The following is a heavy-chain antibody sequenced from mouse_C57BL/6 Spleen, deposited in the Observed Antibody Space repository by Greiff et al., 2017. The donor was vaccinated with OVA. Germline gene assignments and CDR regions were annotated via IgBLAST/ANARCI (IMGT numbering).Heavy chain of an antibody. D-gene: IGHD1-1*01. CDR3: VREVLLSLAY. Sequence: EVQGVESGGGLVQPKGSLKLSCAASGFSFNTYAMNWVRQAPGKGLEWVARIRSKSNNYATYYADSVKDRFTISRDDSESMLYLQMNNLKTEDTAMYYCVREVLLSLAYWGQGTLVTVSA. CDR1: GFSFNTYA. CDR2: IRSKSNNYAT. V-gene: IGHV10-1*01. J-gene: IGHJ3*01.